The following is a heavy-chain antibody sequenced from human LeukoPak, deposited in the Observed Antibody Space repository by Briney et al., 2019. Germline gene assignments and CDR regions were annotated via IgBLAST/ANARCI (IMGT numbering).Heavy chain of an antibody. Sequence: GGSLRLSCAAFGFTFSSYAINWVRQAPGKGLVWVSRIGTDASSTYYADSVKGRFTISRDNAKNTLFLQMNSLRAEDTAVYYCARSDWFDPWGQGTLVTVSS. V-gene: IGHV3-74*01. J-gene: IGHJ5*02. CDR2: IGTDASST. CDR3: ARSDWFDP. CDR1: GFTFSSYA.